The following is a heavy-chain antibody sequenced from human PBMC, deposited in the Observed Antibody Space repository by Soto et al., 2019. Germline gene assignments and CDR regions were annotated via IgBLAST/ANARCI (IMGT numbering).Heavy chain of an antibody. Sequence: GGSLRLSCAASGFTFSNAWMNWVRQAPGKGLEWVGRIKSKTDGGTTDYAAPVKGRFTISRDDSKNTLYLQMNSLKTEETAVYYCRTDGITMVRGVIKSDDYWGQGTLVTVSS. J-gene: IGHJ4*02. CDR3: RTDGITMVRGVIKSDDY. CDR1: GFTFSNAW. D-gene: IGHD3-10*01. CDR2: IKSKTDGGTT. V-gene: IGHV3-15*07.